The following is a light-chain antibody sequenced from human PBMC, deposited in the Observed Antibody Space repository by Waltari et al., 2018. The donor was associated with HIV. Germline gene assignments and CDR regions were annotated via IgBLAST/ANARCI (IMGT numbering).Light chain of an antibody. CDR2: DAS. Sequence: EIVMTQSPATLSVSPGERATLCCGAIQSLSSNLAWYQQKPGQAPRLLIYDASTRATVIPARFMGSGSGTEFTLTIISLQSEDFALYYCQQYDNGYTFGQGTKLEIK. CDR1: QSLSSN. V-gene: IGKV3-15*01. J-gene: IGKJ2*01. CDR3: QQYDNGYT.